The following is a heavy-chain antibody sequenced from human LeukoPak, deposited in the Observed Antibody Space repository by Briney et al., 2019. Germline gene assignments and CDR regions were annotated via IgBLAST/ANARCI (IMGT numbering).Heavy chain of an antibody. CDR2: IGTAGDT. V-gene: IGHV3-13*01. CDR3: ARWTYYYGMDV. J-gene: IGHJ6*02. Sequence: GGSLRLSCAASGFTFSSYDMHWVRQATGKGLEWVSAIGTAGDTYYPGSVKGRFTISRENAKNSLYLQMNSLRAGDTAVYYCARWTYYYGMDVWGQGTTVTVSS. D-gene: IGHD3/OR15-3a*01. CDR1: GFTFSSYD.